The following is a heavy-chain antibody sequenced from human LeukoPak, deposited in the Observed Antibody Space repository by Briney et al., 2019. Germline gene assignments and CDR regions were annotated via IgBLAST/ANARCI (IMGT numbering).Heavy chain of an antibody. CDR1: GFTFSSYW. D-gene: IGHD3-10*02. V-gene: IGHV3-7*01. J-gene: IGHJ6*04. Sequence: GGSLRLSCAASGFTFSSYWISWVRQAPGKGLEWVANIKQDGSEYYYVDSVKGRFTISRDNAKNSLYLQMNSLRAEDTAVYYCAELGITMIGGVWGKGTTVTISS. CDR3: AELGITMIGGV. CDR2: IKQDGSEY.